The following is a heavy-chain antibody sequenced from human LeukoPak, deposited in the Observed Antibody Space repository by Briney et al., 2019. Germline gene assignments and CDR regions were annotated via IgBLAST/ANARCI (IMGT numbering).Heavy chain of an antibody. CDR3: AKTLYSSSSGGIDY. Sequence: PGGSLRLSCAASGFTFSSYAMSWVRQTPGKGLEWVSAISGSGGSTYYADSVKGRFTISRDNSKNTLYLQMNSLRAEDTAVYYCAKTLYSSSSGGIDYWGQGTLVTVSS. CDR2: ISGSGGST. CDR1: GFTFSSYA. V-gene: IGHV3-23*01. J-gene: IGHJ4*02. D-gene: IGHD6-6*01.